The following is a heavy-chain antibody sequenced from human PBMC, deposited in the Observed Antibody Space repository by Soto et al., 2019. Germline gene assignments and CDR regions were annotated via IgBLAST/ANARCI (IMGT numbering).Heavy chain of an antibody. V-gene: IGHV1-69*13. CDR3: ARRMFSGAAYFDY. CDR1: GGTFSSYA. D-gene: IGHD1-26*01. Sequence: SVKVSCKASGGTFSSYAISWVRQAPGQGLEWMGGIIPIFGTANYAQKFQGRVTITADESTSTAYMELSSLRSEDTAVYYCARRMFSGAAYFDYWGQGTLVTVSS. J-gene: IGHJ4*02. CDR2: IIPIFGTA.